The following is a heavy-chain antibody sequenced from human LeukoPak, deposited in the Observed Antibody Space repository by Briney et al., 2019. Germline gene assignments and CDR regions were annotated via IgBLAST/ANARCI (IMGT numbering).Heavy chain of an antibody. CDR2: IYYSGST. V-gene: IGHV4-39*01. CDR3: ARTRYYYNSRSYGAPYYFDY. D-gene: IGHD3-10*01. CDR1: GGSISSNSYY. Sequence: SETLSLSCAVSGGSISSNSYYWGWIRQPPGKGLEWIGSIYYSGSTYYNPSLKSRVTISVDTSKNQFSLKLSSVTAADTAVYYCARTRYYYNSRSYGAPYYFDYWGQGTLVTVSS. J-gene: IGHJ4*02.